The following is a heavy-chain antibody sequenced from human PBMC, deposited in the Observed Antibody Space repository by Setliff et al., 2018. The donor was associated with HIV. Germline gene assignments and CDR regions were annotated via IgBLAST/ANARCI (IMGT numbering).Heavy chain of an antibody. CDR1: GYTFTEFY. V-gene: IGHV1-2*02. D-gene: IGHD4-17*01. CDR2: IYPNTGGT. Sequence: ASVKVSCKASGYTFTEFYVHWVRQAPGEGREWIGWIYPNTGGTNYAQKFQGRVTMTRDTSIRTAYMELRMLTSDDTAIYYCTRSTTADWGQGTMVTVSS. CDR3: TRSTTAD. J-gene: IGHJ4*02.